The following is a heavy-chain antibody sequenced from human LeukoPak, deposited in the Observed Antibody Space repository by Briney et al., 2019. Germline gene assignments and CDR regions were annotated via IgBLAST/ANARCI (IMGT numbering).Heavy chain of an antibody. CDR3: ARDRDSGSPPYYFDY. CDR2: ISYDGSNK. J-gene: IGHJ4*02. Sequence: PGRSLRLSRAASGFTFSSYAMHWVRQAPGKGLEWVAVISYDGSNKYYADSVKGRFTISRDNSKNTLYLQMNSLRAEDTAVYYCARDRDSGSPPYYFDYWGQGTLVTVSS. D-gene: IGHD1-26*01. CDR1: GFTFSSYA. V-gene: IGHV3-30-3*01.